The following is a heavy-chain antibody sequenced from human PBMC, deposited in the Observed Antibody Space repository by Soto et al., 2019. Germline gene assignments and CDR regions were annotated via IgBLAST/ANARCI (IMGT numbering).Heavy chain of an antibody. J-gene: IGHJ5*02. D-gene: IGHD3-22*01. CDR1: GFSLSTSGVG. CDR3: AHAFWEVVNQPQINWFDP. Sequence: QITLKESGPTLVKPTQTLTLTCTFSGFSLSTSGVGVGWIRQPPGKALEWLALIYWDDDKRYSPSLKSRLTITKDTAKNQVVLTMTNMDPVDTATYYCAHAFWEVVNQPQINWFDPWGQGTLVTVSS. V-gene: IGHV2-5*02. CDR2: IYWDDDK.